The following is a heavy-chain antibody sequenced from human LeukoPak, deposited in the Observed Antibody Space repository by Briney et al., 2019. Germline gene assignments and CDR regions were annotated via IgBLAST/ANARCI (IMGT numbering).Heavy chain of an antibody. J-gene: IGHJ4*02. V-gene: IGHV3-11*01. CDR2: IDRSGGTI. CDR3: VRLGGGSYFDN. Sequence: KPGGSLRLSCAASGFSFGDYSMGWVRQAPGEGLDCISYIDRSGGTIYYAGSMKGRFTISRDNAKNSLYLQMSSLRVEDTAVYYCVRLGGGSYFDNWGQGTLVTVSS. CDR1: GFSFGDYS. D-gene: IGHD1-26*01.